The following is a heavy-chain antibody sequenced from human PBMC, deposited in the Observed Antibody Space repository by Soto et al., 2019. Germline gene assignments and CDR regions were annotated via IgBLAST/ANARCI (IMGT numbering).Heavy chain of an antibody. CDR2: ISSSSSYI. J-gene: IGHJ4*02. Sequence: GGSLRLSCAASGFTFSSYSMNWVRQAPGKGLEWVSSISSSSSYIYYADSVKGRFTISRDNAKNSLYLQMNSLRADDTAVYYCARDMYVYEIFTGYYRGFDYWVQGTLVTVPS. CDR1: GFTFSSYS. V-gene: IGHV3-21*01. CDR3: ARDMYVYEIFTGYYRGFDY. D-gene: IGHD3-9*01.